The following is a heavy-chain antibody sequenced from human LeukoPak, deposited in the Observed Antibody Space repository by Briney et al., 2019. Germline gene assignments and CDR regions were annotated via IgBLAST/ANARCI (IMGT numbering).Heavy chain of an antibody. CDR3: ARVGRVWQPLGYFFDY. CDR1: GLTFSSYT. CDR2: ISHDGSNR. J-gene: IGHJ4*02. V-gene: IGHV3-30*01. Sequence: PGGSLRLSCAASGLTFSSYTMHWVRQAPGKGLEWVALISHDGSNRYYSDSVKGRSSISRDNSKSTLYLQMNSLRVEDTAVYYCARVGRVWQPLGYFFDYWGQGTLVTVSS. D-gene: IGHD5-12*01.